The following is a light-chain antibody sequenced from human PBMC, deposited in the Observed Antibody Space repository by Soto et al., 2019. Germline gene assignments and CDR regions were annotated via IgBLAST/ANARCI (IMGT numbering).Light chain of an antibody. CDR3: LQYYNFSWT. J-gene: IGKJ1*01. V-gene: IGKV1-6*01. CDR1: QGVRNY. Sequence: IQMTQSPSSLSASVGDRVTITCRASQGVRNYLAWYQQKPGKVPKLLIYGASTLQSGVPSRFSGGGSGTHFTLTISGLQPDDFANYYCLQYYNFSWTFGQGTKVDIK. CDR2: GAS.